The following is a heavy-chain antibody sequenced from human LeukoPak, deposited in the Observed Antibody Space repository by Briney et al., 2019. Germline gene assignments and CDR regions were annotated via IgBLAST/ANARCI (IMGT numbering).Heavy chain of an antibody. D-gene: IGHD4-17*01. CDR2: INHSGST. CDR3: ASYGAHFDY. V-gene: IGHV4-34*01. J-gene: IGHJ4*02. CDR1: GGSFSGYY. Sequence: SETLSLTCAVYGGSFSGYYWSWIRQPPGKGLEWIGEINHSGSTNYNPSLKSRVTISVDTSKSQFSLKLSSVTAADTAVYYCASYGAHFDYWGQGTLVTVSS.